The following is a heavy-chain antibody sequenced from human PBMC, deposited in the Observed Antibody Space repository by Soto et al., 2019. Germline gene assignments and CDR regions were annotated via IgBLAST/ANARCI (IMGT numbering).Heavy chain of an antibody. D-gene: IGHD3-22*01. Sequence: HPGGSLRLSCAASGFTFSTYSMNWVRQAPGKGLEWVSYISSSSSTIFYTDSVKGRFTVSRDNAKNSLYLQMNSLRAEDTAVYHCARPTYYYDSSGPPAYWGQGTLVTVSS. CDR3: ARPTYYYDSSGPPAY. J-gene: IGHJ4*02. CDR2: ISSSSSTI. CDR1: GFTFSTYS. V-gene: IGHV3-48*01.